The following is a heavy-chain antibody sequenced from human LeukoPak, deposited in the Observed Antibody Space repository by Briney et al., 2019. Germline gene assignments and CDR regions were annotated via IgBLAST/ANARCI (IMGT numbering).Heavy chain of an antibody. CDR3: AKDARRSSGWWFFDH. V-gene: IGHV1-18*01. CDR1: GYTFTRYG. Sequence: GASVKVSCKTSGYTFTRYGISWVRQAPGQGLEWMGWISAYNGNTNYAQKFQGRVTMTTDTSTSTVYMELRSLRSDDTAVYFCAKDARRSSGWWFFDHWGQGTLVTVSS. CDR2: ISAYNGNT. J-gene: IGHJ4*02. D-gene: IGHD6-19*01.